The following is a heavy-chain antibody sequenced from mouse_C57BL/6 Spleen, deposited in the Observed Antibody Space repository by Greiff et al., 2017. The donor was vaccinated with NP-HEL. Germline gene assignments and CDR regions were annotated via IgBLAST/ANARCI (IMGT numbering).Heavy chain of an antibody. CDR2: IDPSDDYT. V-gene: IGHV1-69*01. J-gene: IGHJ3*01. CDR3: ARGLTGTGGFAY. Sequence: QVQLQQPGAELVLPGASVKLSCKASGYTFTSYWMPWVKQRPGQGLEWIGEIDPSDDYTNYNQKFKGKSTLTVDKSSSTAYMQLSSLTSEDSAVYYCARGLTGTGGFAYWGQGTLVTVSA. CDR1: GYTFTSYW. D-gene: IGHD4-1*01.